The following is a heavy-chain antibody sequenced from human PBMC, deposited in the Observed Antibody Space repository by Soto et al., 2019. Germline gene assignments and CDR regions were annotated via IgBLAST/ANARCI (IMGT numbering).Heavy chain of an antibody. CDR3: AKAMVSLYYYYGMDV. CDR2: ISGSGGST. J-gene: IGHJ6*02. CDR1: GFTFSSYA. Sequence: PGGSLRLSCAASGFTFSSYAMSWVRQAPGKGLEWVSAISGSGGSTYYADSVKGRFTISRDNSKNTLYLQMNSLRAEDTAVYYCAKAMVSLYYYYGMDVWGQGTTVTVSS. D-gene: IGHD5-18*01. V-gene: IGHV3-23*01.